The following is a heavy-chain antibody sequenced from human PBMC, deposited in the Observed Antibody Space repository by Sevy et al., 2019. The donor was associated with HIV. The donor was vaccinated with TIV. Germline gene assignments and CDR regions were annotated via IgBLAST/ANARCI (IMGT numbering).Heavy chain of an antibody. CDR2: ISYDGSNK. D-gene: IGHD3-10*01. Sequence: GGSLRLSCAASGFTFSSYGMHWVRQAPGKGLEWVAVISYDGSNKYYADSLKGRFTISRDNSMNTLYLQMNSLRAEDTAGYYCAKGKGVRAVISGLFDYWGQGTLATVSS. V-gene: IGHV3-30*18. J-gene: IGHJ4*02. CDR1: GFTFSSYG. CDR3: AKGKGVRAVISGLFDY.